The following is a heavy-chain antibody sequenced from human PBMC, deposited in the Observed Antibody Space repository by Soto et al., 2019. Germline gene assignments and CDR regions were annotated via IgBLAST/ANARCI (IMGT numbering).Heavy chain of an antibody. CDR3: ARVISTYGSGSYYIGYYGMDV. D-gene: IGHD3-10*01. CDR1: GGTFSRYA. V-gene: IGHV1-69*01. J-gene: IGHJ6*02. Sequence: GAPVKVSCKASGGTFSRYAISWGRQAPGQGLEWMGGIIPIFGTANYAQKFQGRVTITADESTSTAYMELSSLRSEDTAVYCCARVISTYGSGSYYIGYYGMDVWGQGTTVTVSS. CDR2: IIPIFGTA.